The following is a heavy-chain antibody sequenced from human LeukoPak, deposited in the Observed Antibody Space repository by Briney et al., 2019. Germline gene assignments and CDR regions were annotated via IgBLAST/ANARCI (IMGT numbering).Heavy chain of an antibody. Sequence: SQTLSLTCANSGDSVSSNSAAWNWIRQSPSRGLEWLGRTYYRSKWYNDYAVSVKSRITINPDTSKNQFSLQLNSVTPEDTAVYYCAREGEMYYDFWSGPERYFDLWGRGTLVTVSS. D-gene: IGHD3-3*01. CDR3: AREGEMYYDFWSGPERYFDL. J-gene: IGHJ2*01. CDR1: GDSVSSNSAA. CDR2: TYYRSKWYN. V-gene: IGHV6-1*01.